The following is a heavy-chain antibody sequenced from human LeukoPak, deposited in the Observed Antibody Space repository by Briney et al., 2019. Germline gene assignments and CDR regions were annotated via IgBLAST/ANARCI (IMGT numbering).Heavy chain of an antibody. J-gene: IGHJ6*02. CDR1: GFTFSSYA. D-gene: IGHD2-15*01. CDR2: ISGSGGST. CDR3: VRWTATRTYYYYGMDV. V-gene: IGHV3-23*01. Sequence: GSLRLSCAASGFTFSSYAMSWVRQAPGKGLEWVSAISGSGGSTYYADSVKGRFTISRDNSKNTLYLQMNSLRAEDTAVYYCVRWTATRTYYYYGMDVWGQGTTVTVSS.